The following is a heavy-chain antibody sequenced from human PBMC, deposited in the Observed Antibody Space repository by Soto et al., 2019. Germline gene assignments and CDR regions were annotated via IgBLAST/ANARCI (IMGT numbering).Heavy chain of an antibody. D-gene: IGHD1-26*01. J-gene: IGHJ4*02. V-gene: IGHV3-30-3*01. CDR1: GFTFSIYA. CDR3: AGDGGTEWEQLSSYFDY. CDR2: ISYDGSNK. Sequence: QVQLVESGGGVVQPGRSLRLSCAASGFTFSIYAMHWVRQPPGKGLEWVAVISYDGSNKYYADSVKGRFTISRDNSKKTRYLQTHSLIAEATTVYYCAGDGGTEWEQLSSYFDYWGQGTLVTVSS.